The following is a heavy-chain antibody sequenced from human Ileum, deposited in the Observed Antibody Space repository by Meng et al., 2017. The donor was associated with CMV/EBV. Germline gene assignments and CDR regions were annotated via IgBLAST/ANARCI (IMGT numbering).Heavy chain of an antibody. CDR3: ARASVATGGGDY. Sequence: GESLKISCAASGFTFSSYWMSWARQAPGKGLEWVANIKQDGSDKYYVDSVKGRFIISRDNTKNSLYLQINSLRAEDTALYYCARASVATGGGDYWGLGTLVTVSS. D-gene: IGHD5-12*01. CDR2: IKQDGSDK. V-gene: IGHV3-7*04. J-gene: IGHJ4*02. CDR1: GFTFSSYW.